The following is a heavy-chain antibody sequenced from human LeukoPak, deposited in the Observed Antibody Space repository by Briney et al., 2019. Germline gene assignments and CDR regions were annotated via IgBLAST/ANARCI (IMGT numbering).Heavy chain of an antibody. D-gene: IGHD3/OR15-3a*01. V-gene: IGHV4-34*01. CDR1: GGSFSGYY. CDR3: ARRTGPADY. Sequence: PSETLSLTCAVYGGSFSGYYWSWIRQPPGKGLEWIGEINHSGSTNYNPSLKSRVTISVDTSKNQFSLKLSSVTAADTAVYYCARRTGPADYWGQGTLVTVSS. CDR2: INHSGST. J-gene: IGHJ4*02.